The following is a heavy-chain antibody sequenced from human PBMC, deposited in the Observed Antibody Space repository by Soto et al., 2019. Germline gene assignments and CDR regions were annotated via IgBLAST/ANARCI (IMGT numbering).Heavy chain of an antibody. Sequence: QVQLVQSGAEVRKPGASVTVSCRSSGDSFNDYYIHWVRQAPGQGFEWMGWINPKGGVTKYAQKFQGWVSMTRATSIRTVYMQLSRLRSDDTAVYYCARESGGATATLDYYYFYMDVWGTGTTVTVSS. CDR1: GDSFNDYY. CDR2: INPKGGVT. J-gene: IGHJ6*03. D-gene: IGHD5-12*01. V-gene: IGHV1-2*04. CDR3: ARESGGATATLDYYYFYMDV.